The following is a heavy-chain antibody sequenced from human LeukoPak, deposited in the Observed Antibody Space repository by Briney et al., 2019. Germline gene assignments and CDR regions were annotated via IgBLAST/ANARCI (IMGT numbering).Heavy chain of an antibody. J-gene: IGHJ5*02. Sequence: GGSLRLSCEASGFTFSSYSMNWVRQAPGKGLEWVSYISSSSSTIYYADSVKGRFTISRDNAKNSLYLQMNSLRAEDTAVYYCARGAYSSSWYWFDPWGQGTLVTVSS. CDR2: ISSSSSTI. CDR3: ARGAYSSSWYWFDP. V-gene: IGHV3-48*01. D-gene: IGHD6-13*01. CDR1: GFTFSSYS.